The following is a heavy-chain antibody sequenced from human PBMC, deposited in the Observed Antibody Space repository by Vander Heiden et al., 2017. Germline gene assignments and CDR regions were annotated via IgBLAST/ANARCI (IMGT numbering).Heavy chain of an antibody. V-gene: IGHV4-39*01. CDR1: GGSISSSSYY. J-gene: IGHJ5*02. CDR3: AGRGIAAAGKAFDP. CDR2: IYYSGST. Sequence: QLQLQESGPGLVKPSETLSLTCPVSGGSISSSSYYWGWIRQPPGKGLEWIGSIYYSGSTYYNPSLKSRVTISVDTSKNQFSLKLSSVTAADTAVYYCAGRGIAAAGKAFDPWGQGTLVTVSS. D-gene: IGHD6-13*01.